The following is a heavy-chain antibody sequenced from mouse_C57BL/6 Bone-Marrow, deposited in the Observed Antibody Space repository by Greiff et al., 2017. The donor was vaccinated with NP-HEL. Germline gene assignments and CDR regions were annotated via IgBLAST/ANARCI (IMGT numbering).Heavy chain of an antibody. CDR3: ARRFLTFHWYFDV. V-gene: IGHV5-9*01. Sequence: EVNVVESGGGLVKPGGSLKLSCAASGFTFSSYTMSWVRQTPEKRLEWVATISGGGGNTYYPDSVKGRFTISRDNAKNTLYLQMSSLRSEDTALYYCARRFLTFHWYFDVWGTGTTVTVSS. D-gene: IGHD1-3*01. CDR1: GFTFSSYT. J-gene: IGHJ1*03. CDR2: ISGGGGNT.